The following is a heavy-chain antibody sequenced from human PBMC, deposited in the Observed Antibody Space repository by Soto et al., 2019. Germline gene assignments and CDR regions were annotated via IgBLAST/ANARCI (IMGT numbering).Heavy chain of an antibody. Sequence: GGSLRLSCSTSGFTFSTYAMNWVRQSPGKGLEWVSALSGSGGTTYYADSVRGRFTISRDNSKNTLFLQMSSLRAEDTALYYCAKQRAGYGSGSDTFYFDFWGQGTLVTVSS. CDR1: GFTFSTYA. CDR3: AKQRAGYGSGSDTFYFDF. J-gene: IGHJ4*02. D-gene: IGHD3-10*01. CDR2: LSGSGGTT. V-gene: IGHV3-23*01.